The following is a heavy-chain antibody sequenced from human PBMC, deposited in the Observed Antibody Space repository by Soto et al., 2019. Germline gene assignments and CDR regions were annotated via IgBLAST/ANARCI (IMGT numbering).Heavy chain of an antibody. Sequence: SETLSLTCTVSGDSISSGGHYWGWIRQPPGKGLEWIASIYYSGSTYYNPSLKSRVTISVDTSKNQFSLKLDSGTAADTAVYYCARHRTSSAYSPYDYWGQGTLVTVSS. J-gene: IGHJ4*02. CDR1: GDSISSGGHY. D-gene: IGHD2-2*01. CDR3: ARHRTSSAYSPYDY. CDR2: IYYSGST. V-gene: IGHV4-39*01.